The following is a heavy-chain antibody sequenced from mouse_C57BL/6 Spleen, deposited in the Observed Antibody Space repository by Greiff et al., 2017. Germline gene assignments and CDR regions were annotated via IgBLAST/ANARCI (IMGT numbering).Heavy chain of an antibody. J-gene: IGHJ4*01. CDR3: VRHVSSNYEGAMDY. D-gene: IGHD2-5*01. V-gene: IGHV10-1*01. CDR2: IRSKSNNYAT. CDR1: GFSFNTYA. Sequence: EVQLVESGGGLVQPKGSLKLSCAASGFSFNTYAMNWVRQAPGKGLEWVARIRSKSNNYATYYADSVTDRFTISRDDSESMLYLQMNNLKTEDTAMYYCVRHVSSNYEGAMDYWGQGTSVTVFS.